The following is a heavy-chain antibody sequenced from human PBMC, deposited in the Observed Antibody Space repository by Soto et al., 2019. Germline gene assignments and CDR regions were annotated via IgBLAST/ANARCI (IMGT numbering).Heavy chain of an antibody. CDR1: GGSVSSGSYY. CDR3: ARGRGGSYLRHAFDI. V-gene: IGHV4-61*01. Sequence: QVQLQESGPGLVKPSETLSLTCTVSGGSVSSGSYYWSWIRQPPGKGLEWIGYIYYSGSTNYNPSLKSRVTISVDTSKNQFSLKLSSVTAADTAVYYCARGRGGSYLRHAFDIWGQGTMVTVSS. J-gene: IGHJ3*02. D-gene: IGHD1-26*01. CDR2: IYYSGST.